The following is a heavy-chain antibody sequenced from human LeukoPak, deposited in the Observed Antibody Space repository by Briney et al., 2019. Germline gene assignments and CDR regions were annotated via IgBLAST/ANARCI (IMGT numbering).Heavy chain of an antibody. Sequence: SETLSLTCTVSGGSISSYYWSWIRQPPGKGLEWIGYIYYSGSTNYNPSLKSRVTISVDTSKNQFSLKLSSVTAADTAVYYFARIAAAGTFDFDYWGQGTLVTVSS. CDR1: GGSISSYY. J-gene: IGHJ4*02. D-gene: IGHD6-13*01. CDR2: IYYSGST. V-gene: IGHV4-59*01. CDR3: ARIAAAGTFDFDY.